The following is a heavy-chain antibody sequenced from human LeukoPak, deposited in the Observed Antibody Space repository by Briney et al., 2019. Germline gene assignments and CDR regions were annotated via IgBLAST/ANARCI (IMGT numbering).Heavy chain of an antibody. V-gene: IGHV4-34*01. Sequence: SETLSLTCAVYGGSFSGYYWSWIRQPPGKGLEWIGEINHSGSTNYNPSLKSRVTISVDTSKNQFSLKLSSVTAADTAVYYCARGVPFGWLAPKYYFDYWGQGILVTVSS. J-gene: IGHJ4*02. D-gene: IGHD6-19*01. CDR1: GGSFSGYY. CDR3: ARGVPFGWLAPKYYFDY. CDR2: INHSGST.